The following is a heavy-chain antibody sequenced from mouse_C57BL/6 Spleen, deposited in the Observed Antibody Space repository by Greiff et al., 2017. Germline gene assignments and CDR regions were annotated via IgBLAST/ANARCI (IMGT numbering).Heavy chain of an antibody. D-gene: IGHD1-1*01. CDR2: ISYDGSN. CDR1: GYSITSGYY. CDR3: ARDTTTVVASYWYFDV. Sequence: EVQLQQSGPGLVKPSQSLSLTCSVTGYSITSGYYWNWIRQFPGNKLEWMGYISYDGSNNYNPSLKNRISITRDTSKNQFFLKLNSVTTEDTATYYCARDTTTVVASYWYFDVWGTGTTVTVSS. V-gene: IGHV3-6*01. J-gene: IGHJ1*03.